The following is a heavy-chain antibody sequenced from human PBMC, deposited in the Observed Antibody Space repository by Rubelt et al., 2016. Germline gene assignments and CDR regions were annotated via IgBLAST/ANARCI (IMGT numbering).Heavy chain of an antibody. Sequence: EVQLVESGGGLVKPGGSLRLLCAASGFGFSDFAMNWVRQAPGKGLEWVTTIGRNSEYIYYADSVKGRFTVSRDNAKNLLYLQMNSLRVEDTALYYCARASPGMDVWGLGTTVTVSS. D-gene: IGHD6-6*01. V-gene: IGHV3-21*01. CDR1: GFGFSDFA. CDR2: IGRNSEYI. CDR3: ARASPGMDV. J-gene: IGHJ6*02.